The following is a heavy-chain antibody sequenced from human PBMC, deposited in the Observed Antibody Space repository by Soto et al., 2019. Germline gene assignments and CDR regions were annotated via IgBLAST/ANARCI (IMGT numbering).Heavy chain of an antibody. Sequence: PGESLKISCKGSGYSFTSYWIGWVRQMPGKGLEWMGIIYPGDSDTRYSPSFQGQVTISADKSISTAYLQWSSLKASDTAMYYCARPISGDSSGYLDAFDIWGQGTMVTVSS. D-gene: IGHD3-22*01. J-gene: IGHJ3*02. V-gene: IGHV5-51*01. CDR1: GYSFTSYW. CDR3: ARPISGDSSGYLDAFDI. CDR2: IYPGDSDT.